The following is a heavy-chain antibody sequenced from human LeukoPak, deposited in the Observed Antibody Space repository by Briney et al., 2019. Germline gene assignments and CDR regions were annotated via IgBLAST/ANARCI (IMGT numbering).Heavy chain of an antibody. V-gene: IGHV3-23*01. CDR3: AKEPREYCSSTSCPNWFDS. CDR1: GFTFNNYA. Sequence: GGSLRLSCAASGFTFNNYAMSWVRQAPGKGLEWVSAISASGGTTYYADSVKGRFTISRDNSENTLFLQMNSLRAEDTAVYYCAKEPREYCSSTSCPNWFDSWGEGTLVSVSS. CDR2: ISASGGTT. J-gene: IGHJ5*01. D-gene: IGHD2-2*01.